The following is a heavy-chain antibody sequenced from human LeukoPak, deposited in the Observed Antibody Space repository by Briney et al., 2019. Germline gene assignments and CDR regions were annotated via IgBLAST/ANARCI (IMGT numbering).Heavy chain of an antibody. CDR3: ARDTAFYAFDI. V-gene: IGHV3-21*01. CDR2: LSSSSSYI. D-gene: IGHD5-18*01. Sequence: KSGGSLRLSCAASGFTFSSYSMNWVRQAPGKGLEWVSSLSSSSSYIYYADSVKGRFTISRDNSKNSLYLQINSLRAEDTAVYYCARDTAFYAFDIWGQGTMVTVSS. CDR1: GFTFSSYS. J-gene: IGHJ3*02.